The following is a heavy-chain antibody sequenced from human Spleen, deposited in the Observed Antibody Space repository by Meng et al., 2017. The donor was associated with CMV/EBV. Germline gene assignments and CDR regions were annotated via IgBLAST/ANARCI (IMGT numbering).Heavy chain of an antibody. CDR2: IYYSGST. Sequence: SGGSIGSCGYYWRWIRQHPGKGLEWIGYIYYSGSTYYNPSLKSRVTISVDTSKNQFSLKLSSVTAADTAVYYCARGGGLDGSYFFDYWGQGTLVTVSS. CDR1: GGSIGSCGYY. V-gene: IGHV4-31*02. CDR3: ARGGGLDGSYFFDY. J-gene: IGHJ4*02. D-gene: IGHD1-26*01.